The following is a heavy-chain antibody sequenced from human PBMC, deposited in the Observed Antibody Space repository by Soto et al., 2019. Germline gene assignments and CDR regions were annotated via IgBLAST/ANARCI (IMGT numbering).Heavy chain of an antibody. CDR3: AITYSYGTYYDYGMDV. D-gene: IGHD5-18*01. V-gene: IGHV3-30*03. CDR1: GFTFSSYG. J-gene: IGHJ6*02. Sequence: GGSLRLSCAASGFTFSSYGMHWVRQAPGKGLEWVAVISYDGSNKYYADSVKGRFTISRDNSKNTLYLQMNSLRAEDTAVYYCAITYSYGTYYDYGMDVWGQGTTFTFSS. CDR2: ISYDGSNK.